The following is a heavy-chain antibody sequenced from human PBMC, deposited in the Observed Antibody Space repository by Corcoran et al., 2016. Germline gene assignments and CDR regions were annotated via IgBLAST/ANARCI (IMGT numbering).Heavy chain of an antibody. V-gene: IGHV4-59*01. CDR2: IYYSGST. D-gene: IGHD6-19*01. CDR3: ARGGIAVAVPFDY. Sequence: QVQLQESGPGLVKPSETLSLTCTVSGGSISSYYWSWIRQPPGKGLEWIGYIYYSGSTNYNPSLKSRVTISVDTSKNQFSLKLSSVTAADTAVYYCARGGIAVAVPFDYWGQGTLVTVSS. J-gene: IGHJ4*02. CDR1: GGSISSYY.